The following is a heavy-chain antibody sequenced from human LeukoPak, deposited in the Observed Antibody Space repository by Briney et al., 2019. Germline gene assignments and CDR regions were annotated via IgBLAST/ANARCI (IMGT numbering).Heavy chain of an antibody. D-gene: IGHD6-13*01. CDR2: IYHSGST. CDR1: GYSISSGYY. CDR3: ARYSSPDY. Sequence: SETLSLTCTVSGYSISSGYYWGWIRQPPGRGLEWIGSIYHSGSTYYNPSLKSRVTISVDTSKNQFSLKLSSVTAADTAVYYCARYSSPDYWGQGTLVTVSS. V-gene: IGHV4-38-2*02. J-gene: IGHJ4*02.